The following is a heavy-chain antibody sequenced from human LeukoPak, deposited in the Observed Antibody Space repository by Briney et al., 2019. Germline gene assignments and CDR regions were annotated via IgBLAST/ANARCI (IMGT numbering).Heavy chain of an antibody. J-gene: IGHJ4*02. CDR3: AQDLPADPGWGWYRVRFIFHS. Sequence: GGSLRLFCEGSGFSFSDYGMHWVRGALGEGVEWVVVISDDGSNKYFANSVEGRFAISRDNSKDTVYLHMNGVRPEDTAVYFCAQDLPADPGWGWYRVRFIFHSWGQGTLVTVSA. D-gene: IGHD6-19*01. CDR1: GFSFSDYG. V-gene: IGHV3-30*18. CDR2: ISDDGSNK.